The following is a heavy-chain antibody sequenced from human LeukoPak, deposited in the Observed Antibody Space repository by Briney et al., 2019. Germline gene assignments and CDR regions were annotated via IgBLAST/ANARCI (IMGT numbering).Heavy chain of an antibody. CDR2: IYSSVTT. Sequence: SETLSLTCTVSGGSISSYSWSWIRQPAGKGLEWIGRIYSSVTTNYNPPLNSRVTMSLDTSKNQFSLNLTPVTAADTAVYYCAREATQPSRWFDPWGQGTLVTVSS. D-gene: IGHD6-13*01. CDR3: AREATQPSRWFDP. V-gene: IGHV4-4*07. CDR1: GGSISSYS. J-gene: IGHJ5*02.